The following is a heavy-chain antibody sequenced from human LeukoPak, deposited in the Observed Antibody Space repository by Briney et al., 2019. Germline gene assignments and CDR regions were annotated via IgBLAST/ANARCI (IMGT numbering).Heavy chain of an antibody. CDR2: INHSGST. CDR3: ARSDPYDSSGYYHNYFDY. J-gene: IGHJ4*02. V-gene: IGHV4-34*01. CDR1: GGSFSGYY. D-gene: IGHD3-22*01. Sequence: SETLSLTCAVYGGSFSGYYWSWIRQPPGKGLEWIGEINHSGSTNYNPSLKSRVTISVDTSKNQFSLKLSSVTAADTAVYYCARSDPYDSSGYYHNYFDYWGQGTLVTVSS.